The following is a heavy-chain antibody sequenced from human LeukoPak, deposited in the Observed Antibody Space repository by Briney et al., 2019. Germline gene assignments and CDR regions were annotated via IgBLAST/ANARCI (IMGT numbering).Heavy chain of an antibody. CDR2: IYPGDSDT. CDR3: VRQTGGTVITIIDY. D-gene: IGHD4-17*01. V-gene: IGHV5-51*01. J-gene: IGHJ4*02. Sequence: GESLKISCQASGYRFTNYWIGWVRQMPGKGLEWMGIIYPGDSDTRYSPSFQGQVTISADKSINTAYLQWSSLKASDTAIYYCVRQTGGTVITIIDYWGQGTLVTVPS. CDR1: GYRFTNYW.